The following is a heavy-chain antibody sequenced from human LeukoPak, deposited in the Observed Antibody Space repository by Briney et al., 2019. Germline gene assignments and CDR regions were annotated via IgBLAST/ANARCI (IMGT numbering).Heavy chain of an antibody. CDR1: GFTVSNSY. D-gene: IGHD6-19*01. V-gene: IGHV3-53*01. CDR2: IYSAGPT. J-gene: IGHJ4*02. CDR3: GRVSVAGWQPIDY. Sequence: PGGSLRLSCAASGFTVSNSYMTWVRQAPGKGLEWLSIIYSAGPTDYADSVKGRFAISRDNSKNTVYLQMNSLTAEDTAVYYCGRVSVAGWQPIDYWGQGTLVTVSS.